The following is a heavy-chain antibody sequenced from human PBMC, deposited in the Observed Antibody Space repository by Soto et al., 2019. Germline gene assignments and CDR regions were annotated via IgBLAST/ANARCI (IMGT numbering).Heavy chain of an antibody. Sequence: EVQLLESGGGLVQPGGSLSLSCDASGFPFSNYAMTWVRQAPGKGPEWVSAISGSGASTYYADSVKGRFTISRDNSKNTLHVQMNSRRAEDTAVNYCAKEPGPYYYYYDYMDVVGKETTVTVSS. V-gene: IGHV3-23*01. J-gene: IGHJ6*03. CDR2: ISGSGAST. CDR1: GFPFSNYA. CDR3: AKEPGPYYYYYDYMDV.